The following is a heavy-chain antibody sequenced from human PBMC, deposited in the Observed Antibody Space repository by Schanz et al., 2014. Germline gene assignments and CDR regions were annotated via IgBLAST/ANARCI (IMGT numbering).Heavy chain of an antibody. CDR3: ARGKGPRGWFDP. V-gene: IGHV4-34*01. D-gene: IGHD3-10*01. Sequence: QVQLQQWGAGLLKPSETLSLTCGVYGGSISGYYWSWIRQPPGKGLEWIGEINHSGVTNYNPFLGIRLTILVDRSKHQVYLKMPSVTAADTAVYYCARGKGPRGWFDPWGQGTLVTVSS. CDR2: INHSGVT. CDR1: GGSISGYY. J-gene: IGHJ5*02.